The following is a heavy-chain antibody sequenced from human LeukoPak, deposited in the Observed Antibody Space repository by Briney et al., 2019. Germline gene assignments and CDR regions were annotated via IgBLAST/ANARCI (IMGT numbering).Heavy chain of an antibody. CDR3: ARDLGWELPEYSFDY. Sequence: GGSLRLSCAASGFTFSSYWMSWVRQAPGKGLEWVANIKQDGSEKCYVDSVKGRFTISRDNAKNSLYLQMNSLRAEDTAVYYCARDLGWELPEYSFDYWGQGTLVTVSS. V-gene: IGHV3-7*01. CDR2: IKQDGSEK. D-gene: IGHD1-26*01. CDR1: GFTFSSYW. J-gene: IGHJ4*02.